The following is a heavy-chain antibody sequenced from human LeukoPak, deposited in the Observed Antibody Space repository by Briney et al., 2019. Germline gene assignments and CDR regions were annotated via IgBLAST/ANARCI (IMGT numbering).Heavy chain of an antibody. CDR2: IYTSGST. D-gene: IGHD3-3*01. CDR1: GGSISSGSYY. V-gene: IGHV4-61*02. CDR3: AREEVYDFWSGYIDLFDY. Sequence: SQTLSLTCTVSGGSISSGSYYWSWIRPPAGKGLEWIGPIYTSGSTNYNPSLKSRVTISVDTSKNQFSLKLSSVTAADTAVYYCAREEVYDFWSGYIDLFDYWGQGTLVTVSS. J-gene: IGHJ4*02.